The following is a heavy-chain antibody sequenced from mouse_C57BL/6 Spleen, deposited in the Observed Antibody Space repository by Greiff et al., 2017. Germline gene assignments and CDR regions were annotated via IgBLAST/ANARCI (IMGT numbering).Heavy chain of an antibody. Sequence: EVQLVESGPELVKPGASVKIPCKASGYTFTDYNMDWVKQSHGKSLEWIGDINPNNGGTIYNQKFKGKATLTVDKSSSTAYMELRSLTSEDTAVYYCAREGSHYFDYWSQGTTLTVSS. CDR3: AREGSHYFDY. CDR1: GYTFTDYN. CDR2: INPNNGGT. V-gene: IGHV1-18*01. J-gene: IGHJ2*01.